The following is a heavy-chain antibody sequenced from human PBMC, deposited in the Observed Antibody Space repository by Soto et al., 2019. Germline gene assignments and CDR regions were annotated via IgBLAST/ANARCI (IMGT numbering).Heavy chain of an antibody. V-gene: IGHV4-31*11. CDR3: ARGRHGYYYDSSGYYPYYFDY. D-gene: IGHD3-22*01. Sequence: SETLSLTCVVSGGSISSGGYYWSWIRQHPGKGLEWIGYIYYSGSTYYNPSLKSRVTISVDTSKNQFSLKLSSVTAADTAVYYCARGRHGYYYDSSGYYPYYFDYWGQGTLVTVS. CDR1: GGSISSGGYY. J-gene: IGHJ4*02. CDR2: IYYSGST.